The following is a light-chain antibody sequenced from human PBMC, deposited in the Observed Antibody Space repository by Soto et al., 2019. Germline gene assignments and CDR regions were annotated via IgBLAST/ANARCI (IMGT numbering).Light chain of an antibody. V-gene: IGKV3-20*01. Sequence: EIVLTQSPGTLSLSPGERATLSCRASQSVSSSYLAWYQQKPGQAPRLLIFGASIRAPGIPDRFSGSGSGTDFTLTISRLEPEDFALYYCQQYSSLFTFGPGTKVDIK. CDR1: QSVSSSY. CDR3: QQYSSLFT. CDR2: GAS. J-gene: IGKJ3*01.